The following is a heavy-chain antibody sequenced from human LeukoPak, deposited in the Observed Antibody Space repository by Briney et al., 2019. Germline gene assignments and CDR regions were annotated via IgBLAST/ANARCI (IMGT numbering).Heavy chain of an antibody. CDR3: ARPRMVRGLGWFDP. Sequence: MPSETLSLTCTVSGGSISSYYWSWIRQPPGKGLEWIGYIYYSGSTNYNPSLKSRVTISVDTSKNQFSLKLSSVTAADTAVYYCARPRMVRGLGWFDPWGQGTLVTVSS. CDR1: GGSISSYY. J-gene: IGHJ5*02. CDR2: IYYSGST. D-gene: IGHD3-10*01. V-gene: IGHV4-59*08.